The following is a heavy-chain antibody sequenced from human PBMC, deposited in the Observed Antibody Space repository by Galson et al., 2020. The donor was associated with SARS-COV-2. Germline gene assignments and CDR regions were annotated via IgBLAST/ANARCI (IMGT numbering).Heavy chain of an antibody. CDR3: ARGVQDYSNLYYYYYYMDV. J-gene: IGHJ6*03. CDR2: IGTAGDT. Sequence: GGSLRLSCAASGFTFSSYDMHWVRQATGKGLEWVSAIGTAGDTYYPGSVKGRFTISRENAKNSLYLQMNSLRAGDTAVYYCARGVQDYSNLYYYYYYMDVWGKGTTVTVSS. D-gene: IGHD4-4*01. V-gene: IGHV3-13*01. CDR1: GFTFSSYD.